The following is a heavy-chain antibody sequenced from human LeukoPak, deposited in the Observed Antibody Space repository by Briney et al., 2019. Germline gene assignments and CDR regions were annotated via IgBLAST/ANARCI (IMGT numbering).Heavy chain of an antibody. CDR1: GGSISSYY. J-gene: IGHJ4*02. V-gene: IGHV4-59*01. Sequence: SETLSLTCTVSGGSISSYYWSWIRQPPGKGLEWIGYIYYSGSTNYNPSLTSRVTISVDTSKNQFSLKLSSVTAADTAVYYCARDRYVSDHYYFDYWGQGTLVTVSS. CDR2: IYYSGST. D-gene: IGHD5-12*01. CDR3: ARDRYVSDHYYFDY.